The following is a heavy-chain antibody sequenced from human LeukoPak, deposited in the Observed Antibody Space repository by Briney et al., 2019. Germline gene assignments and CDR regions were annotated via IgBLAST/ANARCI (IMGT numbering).Heavy chain of an antibody. CDR2: ISYTGST. Sequence: SETLSLTCIVSGGSISSYDWSWIQQPPGKGLEWIGYISYTGSTNYNPSLKSRVTMSGDTPKNQFSLKLSSVTAADTAVYYCVRVGGSPLGALDIWGQGTMVTVSS. J-gene: IGHJ3*02. CDR3: VRVGGSPLGALDI. V-gene: IGHV4-59*01. CDR1: GGSISSYD.